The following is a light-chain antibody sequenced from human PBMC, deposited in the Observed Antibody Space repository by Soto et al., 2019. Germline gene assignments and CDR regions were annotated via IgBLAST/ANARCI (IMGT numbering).Light chain of an antibody. V-gene: IGLV2-14*01. CDR1: SSDVGGYNY. Sequence: QSALTQPASVSGSPGQSITISCTGTSSDVGGYNYVSWYQQHPGKVPKVIIYEVSYRPSGVSNRFSGSKSANTASLTISELQAEDEADYYCSSYTSSATWVFGGGTKVTVL. J-gene: IGLJ2*01. CDR3: SSYTSSATWV. CDR2: EVS.